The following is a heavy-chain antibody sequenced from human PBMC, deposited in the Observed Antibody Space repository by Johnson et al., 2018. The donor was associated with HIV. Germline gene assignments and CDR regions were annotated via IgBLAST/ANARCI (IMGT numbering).Heavy chain of an antibody. Sequence: VQLVESGGGVVQPGRSLRLSCAASGFTFSSYWMSWVRQAPGKGLEWVAKIKQDGRETYYVDSVKGRFPISRENAKTSLYLPMNSLRAEATAVDYWARDSVVGIATDDAFDIWGQGTMVTVSA. CDR1: GFTFSSYW. J-gene: IGHJ3*02. D-gene: IGHD2-21*01. CDR3: ARDSVVGIATDDAFDI. CDR2: IKQDGRET. V-gene: IGHV3-7*05.